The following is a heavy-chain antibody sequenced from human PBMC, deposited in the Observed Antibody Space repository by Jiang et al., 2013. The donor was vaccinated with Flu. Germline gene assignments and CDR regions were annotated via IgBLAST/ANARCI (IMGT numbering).Heavy chain of an antibody. D-gene: IGHD3-10*01. Sequence: NPSGGSTSYAQKFQGRVTMTRDTSTSTVYMELSSLRSEDTAVYYCAREAAAVRGVIIDDAFDIWGQGTMVTVSS. J-gene: IGHJ3*02. CDR2: NPSGGST. V-gene: IGHV1-46*01. CDR3: AREAAAVRGVIIDDAFDI.